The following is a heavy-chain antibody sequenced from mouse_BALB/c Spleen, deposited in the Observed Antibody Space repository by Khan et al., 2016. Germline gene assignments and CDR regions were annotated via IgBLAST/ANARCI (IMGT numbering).Heavy chain of an antibody. Sequence: VQLQQSGPELVRSGASVKLSFTASVFNIKDYYMHWVKQRLEQGLEWIGWIDPENGDTEYAPKFQGKDTMRADTSSNAAYLQFSSLPSEDSAVYYCNAIYYGSDVYFDYWGQGTTLTVSS. CDR1: VFNIKDYY. CDR3: NAIYYGSDVYFDY. D-gene: IGHD1-1*01. CDR2: IDPENGDT. V-gene: IGHV14-4*02. J-gene: IGHJ2*01.